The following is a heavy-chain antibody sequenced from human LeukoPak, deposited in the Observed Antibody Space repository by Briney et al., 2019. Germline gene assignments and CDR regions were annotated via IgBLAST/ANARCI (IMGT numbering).Heavy chain of an antibody. CDR2: IYPGDSDT. CDR1: GYSFTNYW. J-gene: IGHJ5*02. Sequence: GESLKISCKGSGYSFTNYWIGWVRQMPGKGLEWMGIIYPGDSDTRYSPSFQGQVTISADKSIRTAYLQWGSLKASDTAMYYCARSQGYCSGGSCLQGDWFDPWGQGTLVTVPS. CDR3: ARSQGYCSGGSCLQGDWFDP. V-gene: IGHV5-51*01. D-gene: IGHD2-15*01.